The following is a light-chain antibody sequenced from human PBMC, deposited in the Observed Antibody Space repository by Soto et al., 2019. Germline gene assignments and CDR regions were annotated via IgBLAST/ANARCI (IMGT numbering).Light chain of an antibody. CDR2: KAS. V-gene: IGKV1-5*03. CDR1: QTISSW. CDR3: QQYNIWPRA. J-gene: IGKJ1*01. Sequence: DIQMTQSPSTLSGSVGDRVTITCRASQTISSWLAWYQQKPGKAPKLLIYKASSLESGVPSRFSGSGSGTDFTLTINSLEPEDFAVYYCQQYNIWPRAFGQGTKVDIK.